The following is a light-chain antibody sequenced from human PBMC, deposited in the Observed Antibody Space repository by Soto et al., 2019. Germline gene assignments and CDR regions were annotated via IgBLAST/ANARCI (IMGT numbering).Light chain of an antibody. CDR2: KAS. Sequence: DIQMTQSPFTLSGSVGDRVTITCRASQTISSWSAWHQQKPATAPKLLIYKASSLESGVPSRFSGSGSATDSTLTISSLQPDDFATYYRQPYNSYWTFGEVT. CDR1: QTISSW. V-gene: IGKV1-5*03. J-gene: IGKJ1*01. CDR3: QPYNSYWT.